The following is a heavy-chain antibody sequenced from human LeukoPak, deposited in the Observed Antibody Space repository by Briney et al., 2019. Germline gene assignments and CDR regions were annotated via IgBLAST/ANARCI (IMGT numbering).Heavy chain of an antibody. CDR3: ALVGHCSTAGCPS. D-gene: IGHD2-8*01. CDR2: INVFLGTT. J-gene: IGHJ4*02. CDR1: GGIFSAFI. Sequence: SVKVSCKASGGIFSAFILNWVRQAPGQGLEWMGRINVFLGTTRYPKKFQGRITLTANRSSTTTYMDLTSLRSDDTAIYYCALVGHCSTAGCPSWGQGTLVAASS. V-gene: IGHV1-69*08.